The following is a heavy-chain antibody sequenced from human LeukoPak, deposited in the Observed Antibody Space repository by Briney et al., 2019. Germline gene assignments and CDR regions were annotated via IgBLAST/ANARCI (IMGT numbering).Heavy chain of an antibody. CDR1: GFTFSNYW. CDR2: IKQDGSQK. J-gene: IGHJ6*03. CDR3: AREKYYYYYMDV. V-gene: IGHV3-7*01. Sequence: PGGSLRLSCAASGFTFSNYWMSWVRQAPGKGLEWVASIKQDGSQKHYVDSVKGRFTISRDNAKNSLYLQMNSLRAEDTAVYYCAREKYYYYYMDVWGKGTTVTISS.